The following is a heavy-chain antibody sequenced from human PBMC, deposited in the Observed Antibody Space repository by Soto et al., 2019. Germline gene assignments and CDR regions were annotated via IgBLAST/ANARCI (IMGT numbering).Heavy chain of an antibody. CDR2: IDPSDSYT. Sequence: RGESLKISCKGSGYSFTSYWISWVRQMPGKGLEWMGRIDPSDSYTNYSPSFQGHVTISADKSISTAYLQWSSLKASDAAMYYCASTGYCSSTSCYGVYYYGMDVWGQGTTVTVSS. D-gene: IGHD2-2*01. CDR3: ASTGYCSSTSCYGVYYYGMDV. J-gene: IGHJ6*02. CDR1: GYSFTSYW. V-gene: IGHV5-10-1*01.